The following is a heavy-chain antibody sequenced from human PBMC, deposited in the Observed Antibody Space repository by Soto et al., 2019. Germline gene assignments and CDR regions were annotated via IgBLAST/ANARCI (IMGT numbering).Heavy chain of an antibody. Sequence: GGSLRLSCAASGFTFDDYAMHWVRQAPGKGLEWISGISWNSGSMGYADSVKGRFTISRDNVKSSLYLQMNSLRAEDTALYYCAKDRYDYYGSESNYGMDVWGQGTTVTVYS. D-gene: IGHD3-10*01. CDR2: ISWNSGSM. V-gene: IGHV3-9*01. J-gene: IGHJ6*02. CDR3: AKDRYDYYGSESNYGMDV. CDR1: GFTFDDYA.